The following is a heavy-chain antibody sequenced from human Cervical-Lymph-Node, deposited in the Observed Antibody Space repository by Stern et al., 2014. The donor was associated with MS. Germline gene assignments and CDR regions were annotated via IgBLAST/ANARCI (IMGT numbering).Heavy chain of an antibody. CDR1: GFTFDDYA. CDR2: ISWNRCNI. D-gene: IGHD2-15*01. V-gene: IGHV3-9*01. Sequence: VQLVESGGGLVQPGRSLRLSCAASGFTFDDYAMHWVRQAPGKGLEWVSGISWNRCNIGYADSWKGRFTISRDNAKNSLYLQMNSLRAEDTALYYCAKDINLRGTYYFDYWGQGTLVTVSS. J-gene: IGHJ4*02. CDR3: AKDINLRGTYYFDY.